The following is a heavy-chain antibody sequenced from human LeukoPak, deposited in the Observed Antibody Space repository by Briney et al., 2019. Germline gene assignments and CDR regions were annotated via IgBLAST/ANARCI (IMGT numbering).Heavy chain of an antibody. V-gene: IGHV3-23*01. Sequence: PGGSLRLSCAVSGFSFSSYAMSWVRQAPGKGLEWVSAISGSGGSTNYADSVKGRFTISRDNSKNTLYLQMNSLRAEDMAVYYCAKGYSSGWYFFDYWGQGTLVTVSS. CDR1: GFSFSSYA. CDR2: ISGSGGST. D-gene: IGHD6-19*01. CDR3: AKGYSSGWYFFDY. J-gene: IGHJ4*02.